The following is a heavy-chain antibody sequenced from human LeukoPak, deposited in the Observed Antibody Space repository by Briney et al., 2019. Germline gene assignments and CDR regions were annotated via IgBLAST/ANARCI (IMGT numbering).Heavy chain of an antibody. V-gene: IGHV3-30*04. CDR2: ISYDGSNK. CDR1: GFTFSSYA. J-gene: IGHJ3*02. Sequence: GGSLRLSCAASGFTFSSYAMHWVRQAPGKGLEWVAVISYDGSNKYYADSVKGRFTISRDNSKNTLYLQMNSLRAEDTAVYYCAREGSPNAFDIWGQGTMVTVSS. CDR3: AREGSPNAFDI.